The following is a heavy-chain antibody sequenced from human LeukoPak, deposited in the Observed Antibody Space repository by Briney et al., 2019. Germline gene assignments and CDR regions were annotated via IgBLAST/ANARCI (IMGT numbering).Heavy chain of an antibody. CDR1: GVSFSGYY. Sequence: SETLSLTCAVYGVSFSGYYWSWIRQPPGKGLEWIGEINHSGSTNYNPSLKSRVTISVDTSKNQFSLKLSSVTAADTAVYYCARLRSLRFLEWLLYFDYWGQGTLVTVSS. CDR2: INHSGST. J-gene: IGHJ4*02. V-gene: IGHV4-34*01. CDR3: ARLRSLRFLEWLLYFDY. D-gene: IGHD3-3*01.